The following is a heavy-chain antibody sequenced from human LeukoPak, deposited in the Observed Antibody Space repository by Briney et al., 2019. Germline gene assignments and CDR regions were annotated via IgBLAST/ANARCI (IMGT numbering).Heavy chain of an antibody. J-gene: IGHJ4*02. CDR1: GFTFSGSA. D-gene: IGHD4-17*01. CDR2: IRSKAGSYAT. CDR3: SGGTTVTTLDY. V-gene: IGHV3-73*01. Sequence: GESLKLSCVVSGFTFSGSAMHWVRQASGKGLEWVARIRSKAGSYATEYAASVKGRFTISREDSKNTAYLQMNSLKTEDTAAYYCSGGTTVTTLDYWGQGTLVTVSS.